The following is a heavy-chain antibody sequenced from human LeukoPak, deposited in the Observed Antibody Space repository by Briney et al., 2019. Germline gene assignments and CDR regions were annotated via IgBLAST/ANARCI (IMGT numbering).Heavy chain of an antibody. CDR1: VLTLRRYG. J-gene: IGHJ6*04. CDR2: ISYDGRNQ. CDR3: SKEGGCYDLWGGYFYYGRVV. D-gene: IGHD3-3*01. Sequence: GGSLRLSLVASVLTLRRYGMHWLRPAPGKGGEGVAVISYDGRNQHYADSVKGGFTIPSDSSKKKLYLQMKGLTAKDTAVYSCSKEGGCYDLWGGYFYYGRVVGGERPTVTVSS. V-gene: IGHV3-30*18.